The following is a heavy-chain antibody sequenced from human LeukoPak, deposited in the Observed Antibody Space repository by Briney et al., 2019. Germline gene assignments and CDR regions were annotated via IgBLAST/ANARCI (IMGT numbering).Heavy chain of an antibody. CDR1: GYTFTGYY. D-gene: IGHD2-2*01. CDR3: ASAVVPAAIIQSQIHAFDI. CDR2: INPNSGGT. V-gene: IGHV1-2*02. J-gene: IGHJ3*02. Sequence: ASVKVSCKASGYTFTGYYMHWVRQAPGQGLEWMGWINPNSGGTNYAQKFQGRVTMTRDTSISTAYMELSRLRSDDTAVYYCASAVVPAAIIQSQIHAFDIWGQGTMVTVSS.